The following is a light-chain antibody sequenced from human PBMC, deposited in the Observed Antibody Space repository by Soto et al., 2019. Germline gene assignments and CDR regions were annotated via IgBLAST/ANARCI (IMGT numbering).Light chain of an antibody. CDR3: RSYAGRNTFV. J-gene: IGLJ1*01. CDR1: SSDVGGNNY. V-gene: IGLV2-8*01. Sequence: QSALTQPPSASGTPGQSVTISCTGASSDVGGNNYISWFQQHPAKAPQLLIYEVTNRPSGVPDRFSGSKSDNTASLIVAVLQAEDEDDYYCRSYAGRNTFVFGTGTKLTVL. CDR2: EVT.